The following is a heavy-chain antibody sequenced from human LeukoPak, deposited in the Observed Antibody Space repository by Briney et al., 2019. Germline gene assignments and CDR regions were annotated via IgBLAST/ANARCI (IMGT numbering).Heavy chain of an antibody. D-gene: IGHD1-14*01. Sequence: PGGSLRLSYVGSGFTFSSYWMTWVRQAPGKGLEWVANIKDDGSEKYSVDSVKGRFTISRGNAKNLLYLQMSSLRAEDTAVYYCARARIDYWGQGTLVTVSS. CDR1: GFTFSSYW. V-gene: IGHV3-7*04. CDR2: IKDDGSEK. CDR3: ARARIDY. J-gene: IGHJ4*02.